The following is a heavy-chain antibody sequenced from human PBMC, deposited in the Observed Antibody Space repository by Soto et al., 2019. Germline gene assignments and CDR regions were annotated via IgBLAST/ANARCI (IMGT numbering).Heavy chain of an antibody. D-gene: IGHD2-2*01. CDR2: ISYDGSDK. CDR1: GFTFNTFG. J-gene: IGHJ4*02. Sequence: EQLVESGGGVVLPGRSLRLSCAASGFTFNTFGMHWVRQAPGKGLEWVAVISYDGSDKYYSDSVRGRFTISRDNSMNTLYLQMNSLRTEDTAVYYCAKSPNFYCSSYHCYKYYFDYWSQGTLVTVSS. CDR3: AKSPNFYCSSYHCYKYYFDY. V-gene: IGHV3-30*18.